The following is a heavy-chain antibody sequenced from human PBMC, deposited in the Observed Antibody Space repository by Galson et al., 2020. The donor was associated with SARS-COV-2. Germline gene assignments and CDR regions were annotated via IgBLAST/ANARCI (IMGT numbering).Heavy chain of an antibody. CDR3: ARGIAVAGTRNWFDP. Sequence: ASVKVSCKASGYTFTSYYMHWVRQAPGQGLEWMGIINPSGGSTSYAQKFQGRVTMTRDTSTSTVYMELSSLRSEDTAVYYCARGIAVAGTRNWFDPWGQGTLVTVSS. D-gene: IGHD6-19*01. CDR2: INPSGGST. V-gene: IGHV1-46*01. CDR1: GYTFTSYY. J-gene: IGHJ5*02.